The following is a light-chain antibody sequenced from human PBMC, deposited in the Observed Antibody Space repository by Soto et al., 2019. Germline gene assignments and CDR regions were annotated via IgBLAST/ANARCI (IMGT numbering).Light chain of an antibody. CDR3: QQRGI. V-gene: IGKV1-39*01. CDR2: AAT. CDR1: QSISSY. J-gene: IGKJ4*01. Sequence: DIQMTQSPSSLSAYVGDRVTIACRASQSISSYLNWYQQKPGKAPKLLIYAATSLQSGVPSRFSGSGTGTDFTLTISILQPEDCATYYCQQRGIFGGGTKVDIK.